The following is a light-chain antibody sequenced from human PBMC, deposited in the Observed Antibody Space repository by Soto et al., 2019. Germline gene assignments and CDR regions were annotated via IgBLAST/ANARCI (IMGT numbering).Light chain of an antibody. CDR3: SSFTSNRIYV. CDR1: HNEIGTYDY. V-gene: IGLV2-14*03. CDR2: GVT. Sequence: QSALTQPTSVSGSPGQSITISCTGNHNEIGTYDYVSWYQQHPGRAPRLLIHGVTTRPSGISGRFSASKSGLTASLTISGLQPEDEADYYCSSFTSNRIYVFGPGTKLTVL. J-gene: IGLJ1*01.